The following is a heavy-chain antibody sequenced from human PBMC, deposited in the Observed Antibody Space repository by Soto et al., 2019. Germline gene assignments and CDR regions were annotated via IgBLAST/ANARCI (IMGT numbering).Heavy chain of an antibody. CDR2: ISSSSSTI. D-gene: IGHD3-22*01. Sequence: GGSLRLSCAASGFTFRTYGRNWVRQAPGKGLEWVSYISSSSSTIFYTDSVKGRFTVSRDNAKNSLYLQMTNMDPVDTATYYCAHSPQYYYDSSGYYWAHFDYWGQGTLVTVSS. V-gene: IGHV3-48*01. CDR1: GFTFRTYG. CDR3: AHSPQYYYDSSGYYWAHFDY. J-gene: IGHJ4*02.